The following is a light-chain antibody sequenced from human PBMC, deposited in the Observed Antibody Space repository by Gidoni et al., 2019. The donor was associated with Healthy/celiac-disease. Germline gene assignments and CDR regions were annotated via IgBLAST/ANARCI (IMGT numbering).Light chain of an antibody. J-gene: IGKJ1*01. Sequence: DIQMTQPPSTLSASVGDRVTITCGASQSISSWLAWYQQKPGKAPKLLIYKASSLESGVPSRFSGSGSGTEFTLTISSLQPDDFATYYCQQYNSYSRTWTFGQGTKVEIK. CDR3: QQYNSYSRTWT. V-gene: IGKV1-5*03. CDR2: KAS. CDR1: QSISSW.